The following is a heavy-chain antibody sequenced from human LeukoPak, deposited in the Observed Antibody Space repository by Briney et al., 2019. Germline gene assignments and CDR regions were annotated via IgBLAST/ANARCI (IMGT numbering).Heavy chain of an antibody. V-gene: IGHV3-9*01. J-gene: IGHJ4*02. CDR3: TKGSGSWVDY. D-gene: IGHD2-15*01. CDR1: GFIFDDHA. Sequence: GGSLRLSCAASGFIFDDHAMRWVRQAPGKGLEWVSGISGNSGRIGYAVSVKGRFTTSRDNTKNSLYLQMNSLRAEDTALYYCTKGSGSWVDYWGQGTLVTVSS. CDR2: ISGNSGRI.